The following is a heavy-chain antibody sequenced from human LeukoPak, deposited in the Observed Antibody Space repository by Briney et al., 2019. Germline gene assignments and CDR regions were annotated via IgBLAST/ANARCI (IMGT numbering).Heavy chain of an antibody. D-gene: IGHD3-10*01. V-gene: IGHV1-18*01. CDR3: ARDRGYYGSGSYPGGWYFDL. CDR2: ISAYNGNT. Sequence: GASVKVSCKASGYTFTSYGISWVRQAPGQGLEWMGWISAYNGNTNYAQKLQGRVTMTTDTSTSTAYMELRSLRSDDTAVYYCARDRGYYGSGSYPGGWYFDLWGRGTLVTVSS. CDR1: GYTFTSYG. J-gene: IGHJ2*01.